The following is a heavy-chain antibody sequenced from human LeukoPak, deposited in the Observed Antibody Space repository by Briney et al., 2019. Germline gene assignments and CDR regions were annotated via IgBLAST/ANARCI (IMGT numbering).Heavy chain of an antibody. V-gene: IGHV3-7*01. CDR3: ARDGVAAGLYFDY. CDR1: GFTFSSYS. J-gene: IGHJ4*02. D-gene: IGHD6-13*01. Sequence: PGGSLRLSCAASGFTFSSYSMNWVRQAPGKGLEWVASINQDGSEKYYVDSVKGRFTISRDNAKNSLYLQMNSLRAEDTAVYYCARDGVAAGLYFDYWGQGTLVTVSS. CDR2: INQDGSEK.